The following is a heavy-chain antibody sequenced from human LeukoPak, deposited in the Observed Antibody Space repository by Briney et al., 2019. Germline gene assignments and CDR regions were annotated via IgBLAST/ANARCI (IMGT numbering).Heavy chain of an antibody. CDR1: GYTFTTYY. V-gene: IGHV1-46*01. D-gene: IGHD2-21*02. J-gene: IGHJ6*02. Sequence: GASVKFSCKASGYTFTTYYIHWVRQAPGRGLEWMGIINPSGGDTSYAHKHQGRVTVTRDTSTSAVYMELSSLRSEDTAVYYCAALYCGGDCSQVMQEGDYGMDVWGQGTTVTVSS. CDR2: INPSGGDT. CDR3: AALYCGGDCSQVMQEGDYGMDV.